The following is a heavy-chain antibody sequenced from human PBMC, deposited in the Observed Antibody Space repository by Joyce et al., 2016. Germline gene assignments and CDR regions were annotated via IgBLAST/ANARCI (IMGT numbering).Heavy chain of an antibody. CDR3: AKGNDFWGGFLDYLDY. J-gene: IGHJ4*02. CDR2: ISYDGISK. D-gene: IGHD3-3*01. V-gene: IGHV3-30*18. CDR1: GFTLNTYG. Sequence: QLVESGGGVVQPGRSLKLSCAVFGFTLNTYGIHWVRQAPGKGLEGVAVISYDGISKSYSDSVKGRFTISRDNSKNTLYLQMNSLRAEDTAVYYCAKGNDFWGGFLDYLDYWGQGTLVTVSS.